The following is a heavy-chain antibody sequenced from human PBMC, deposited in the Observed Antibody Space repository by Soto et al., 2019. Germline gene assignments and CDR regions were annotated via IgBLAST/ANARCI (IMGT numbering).Heavy chain of an antibody. CDR1: GFTFSSSA. CDR3: AKNSCRIRYFDWLGKFDY. D-gene: IGHD3-9*01. V-gene: IGHV3-23*01. CDR2: ISGSVGIT. J-gene: IGHJ4*02. Sequence: GVSLRLSSAASGFTFSSSAMSWVRQPPGKGLEWVSAISGSVGITYYADYVKGRFTISRDNSKNTLYLQMNSLRAEDTAVYYCAKNSCRIRYFDWLGKFDYWGQGTLVTGS.